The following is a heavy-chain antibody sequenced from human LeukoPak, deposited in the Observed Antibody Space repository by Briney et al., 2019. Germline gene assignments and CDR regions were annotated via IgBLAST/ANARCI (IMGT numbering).Heavy chain of an antibody. V-gene: IGHV4-39*06. D-gene: IGHD6-19*01. CDR2: IYYSGST. CDR1: GGSISSSSYY. J-gene: IGHJ6*03. CDR3: ARDVVYGSGWPYYYYYYMDV. Sequence: PSETLSLTCTVSGGSISSSSYYWGWIRQPPGKGLEWIGSIYYSGSTYYNPSLKSRVTISVDTSKNQFPLKLSSVTAADTAVYYCARDVVYGSGWPYYYYYYMDVWGKGTTVTISS.